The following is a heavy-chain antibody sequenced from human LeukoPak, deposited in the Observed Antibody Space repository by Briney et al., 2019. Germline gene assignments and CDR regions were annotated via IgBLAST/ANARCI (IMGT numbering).Heavy chain of an antibody. CDR3: ARGPVGVVVMTDAFDI. V-gene: IGHV1-46*01. CDR1: GYTFTSYD. CDR2: INPSGGST. Sequence: ASVKVSCKASGYTFTSYDINWVRQATGQGLEWMGIINPSGGSTSYAQKFQGRVTMTRDMSTSTVYMELSSLRSEDTAVYYCARGPVGVVVMTDAFDIWGPGTMVTVSS. J-gene: IGHJ3*02. D-gene: IGHD3-22*01.